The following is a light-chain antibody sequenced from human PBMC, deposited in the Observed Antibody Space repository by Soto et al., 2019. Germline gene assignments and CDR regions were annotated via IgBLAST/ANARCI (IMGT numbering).Light chain of an antibody. CDR3: CSYAGGLV. J-gene: IGLJ2*01. CDR2: EVS. Sequence: QSALTQPASVSGSPGQSITISCTGTSSDVGSYNLVSWYQQHPGKAPKLMIYEVSKRPSGVSNRFSGSKSGNTASLTISGLQAEDEADYYCCSYAGGLVFGGGTKLTVL. CDR1: SSDVGSYNL. V-gene: IGLV2-23*02.